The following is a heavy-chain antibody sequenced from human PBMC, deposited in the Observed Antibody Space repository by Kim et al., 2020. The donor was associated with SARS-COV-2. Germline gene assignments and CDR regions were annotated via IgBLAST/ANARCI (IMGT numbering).Heavy chain of an antibody. CDR2: ISAYNGNT. Sequence: ASVKVSCKASGYTFTSYGISWVRQAPGQGLEWMGWISAYNGNTNYAQKLQGRVTMTTDTSTSTTYMELRSRRSDDTAVYYCARDPTPGHVTMVRGVIRDAIEIWGPGKMVTVSS. V-gene: IGHV1-18*01. D-gene: IGHD3-10*01. CDR3: ARDPTPGHVTMVRGVIRDAIEI. J-gene: IGHJ3*02. CDR1: GYTFTSYG.